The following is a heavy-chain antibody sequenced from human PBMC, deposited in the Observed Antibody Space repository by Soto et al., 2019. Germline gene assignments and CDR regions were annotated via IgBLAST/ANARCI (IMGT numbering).Heavy chain of an antibody. Sequence: SQTLSLTCAISGDSVSSNSAAWSWIRQSPSRGLEWLGRTYYRSKWYNDYAVSVKSRITINPDTSKNQFSLQLNSVTPEDTAVYYCAREGWFGELLSFDYYGMDVWGQGTTVTVSS. CDR1: GDSVSSNSAA. D-gene: IGHD3-10*01. CDR2: TYYRSKWYN. J-gene: IGHJ6*02. CDR3: AREGWFGELLSFDYYGMDV. V-gene: IGHV6-1*01.